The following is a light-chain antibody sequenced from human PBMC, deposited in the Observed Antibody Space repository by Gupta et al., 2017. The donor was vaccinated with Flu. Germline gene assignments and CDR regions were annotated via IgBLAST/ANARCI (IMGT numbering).Light chain of an antibody. Sequence: QSVLTQPPSVSGAPGQRVTISCTGSSSNIGAGYDVHWYQQLPGTAPKLLIYGNSNRPSGVPDRFSGSKSGTSASLAITGLQAEDEAEYYCQSYDSSLSDSGVFGGGTKLTVL. CDR1: SSNIGAGYD. J-gene: IGLJ2*01. CDR3: QSYDSSLSDSGV. CDR2: GNS. V-gene: IGLV1-40*01.